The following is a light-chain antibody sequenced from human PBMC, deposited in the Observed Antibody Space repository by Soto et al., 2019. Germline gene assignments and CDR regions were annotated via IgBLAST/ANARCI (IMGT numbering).Light chain of an antibody. V-gene: IGLV2-14*03. Sequence: QSALAQPASVSGSPGQSITISCTGTSSDVGYFDYVSWYQQHPGKAPKLMIFDVSDRSSGVSDRFSGSKSGNTASLTISGLQAEDEADYFCSSYVSGSTHVLFGGGTKLTVL. CDR3: SSYVSGSTHVL. CDR1: SSDVGYFDY. J-gene: IGLJ3*02. CDR2: DVS.